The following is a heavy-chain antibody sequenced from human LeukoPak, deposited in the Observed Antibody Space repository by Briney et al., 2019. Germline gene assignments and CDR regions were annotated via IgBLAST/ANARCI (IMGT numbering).Heavy chain of an antibody. J-gene: IGHJ6*02. CDR2: IYYSGST. V-gene: IGHV4-31*03. CDR1: GGSISGGGYY. D-gene: IGHD2-2*01. CDR3: ASEVVPAAFAMDV. Sequence: SETLSLTCTVSGGSISGGGYYWYWIRQHPGKGLEWIGYIYYSGSTYYNPSLKSRLTISVDTSKNQFSLKLSSVTAADTAVYYCASEVVPAAFAMDVWGQGTTVTVSS.